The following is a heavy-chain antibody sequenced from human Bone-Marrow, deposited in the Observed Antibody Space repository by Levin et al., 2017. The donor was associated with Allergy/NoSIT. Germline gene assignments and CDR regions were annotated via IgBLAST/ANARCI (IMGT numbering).Heavy chain of an antibody. D-gene: IGHD1-26*01. J-gene: IGHJ4*02. Sequence: PGESLKISCAASGFTFSSYAMHWVRQAPGKGLEWVAVISYDGSNKYYADSVKGRFTISRDNSKNTLYLQMNSLRAEDTAVYYCARAGGGSYYGPERPLYFDYWGQGTLVTVSS. CDR3: ARAGGGSYYGPERPLYFDY. CDR2: ISYDGSNK. V-gene: IGHV3-30*04. CDR1: GFTFSSYA.